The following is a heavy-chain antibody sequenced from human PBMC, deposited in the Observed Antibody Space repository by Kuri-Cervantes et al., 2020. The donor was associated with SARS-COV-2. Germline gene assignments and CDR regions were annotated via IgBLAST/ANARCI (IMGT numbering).Heavy chain of an antibody. CDR3: ATLACQPCHYYYYYMDV. V-gene: IGHV1-69*02. CDR1: GGTFSSYT. CDR2: IIPILGIA. Sequence: SVKVSCKASGGTFSSYTISWVRQAPGQGLEWMGRIIPILGIANYAQKFQGRVTITADKSTSTAYMELSSLRSDDTAVYYCATLACQPCHYYYYYMDVWGKGTTVTVSS. J-gene: IGHJ6*03.